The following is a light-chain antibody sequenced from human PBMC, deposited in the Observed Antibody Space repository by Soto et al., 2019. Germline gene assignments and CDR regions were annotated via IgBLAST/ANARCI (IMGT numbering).Light chain of an antibody. Sequence: IVLTQSPATLSLSPGEGATLSCRASQSIGDYVAWFQQKPGQAPRLLIYDGSNRAVGIPARFSGSASGTDSTLTISSLVPEDFAVYYCQQRSAWPLTFGGGTRVEI. J-gene: IGKJ4*01. V-gene: IGKV3-11*01. CDR3: QQRSAWPLT. CDR2: DGS. CDR1: QSIGDY.